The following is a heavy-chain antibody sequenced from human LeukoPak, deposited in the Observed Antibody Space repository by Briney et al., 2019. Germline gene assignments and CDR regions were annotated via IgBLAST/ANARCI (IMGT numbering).Heavy chain of an antibody. CDR2: ISGTGAGA. V-gene: IGHV3-23*01. CDR1: GFTLGNYA. CDR3: AKHVRTNVWFFDL. Sequence: GGSLRLSCAASGFTLGNYALSWVRQAPGKGLEWVSLISGTGAGADYADSVKGRFTISRDNSKNTLSLQMNSLKAEDTAVYYCAKHVRTNVWFFDLWGQGTLVTVSS. J-gene: IGHJ4*02. D-gene: IGHD3-9*01.